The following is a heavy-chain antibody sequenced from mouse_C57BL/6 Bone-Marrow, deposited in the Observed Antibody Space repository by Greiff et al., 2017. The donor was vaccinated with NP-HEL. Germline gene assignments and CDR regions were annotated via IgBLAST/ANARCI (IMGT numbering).Heavy chain of an antibody. D-gene: IGHD1-1*01. Sequence: VQLQQSGPELVKPGASVKISCKASGYTFTDYYMNWVKQSHGKSLEWIGDINPNHGGTSYNQKFKGKATLTVDKSSSTAYMELLSLTSEDSAVYYVAVGDPPLYGSSWYFDVWGTGTTVTVSS. V-gene: IGHV1-26*01. CDR2: INPNHGGT. CDR1: GYTFTDYY. J-gene: IGHJ1*03. CDR3: AVGDPPLYGSSWYFDV.